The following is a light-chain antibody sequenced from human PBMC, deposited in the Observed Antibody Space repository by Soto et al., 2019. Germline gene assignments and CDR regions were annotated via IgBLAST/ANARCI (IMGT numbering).Light chain of an antibody. CDR2: DAS. V-gene: IGKV1-33*01. J-gene: IGKJ2*01. CDR3: QQHHDFPYT. Sequence: DIQMTQSPSSLSASVGDRVTITCQASQDIQNYINWYQHTPGKAPKLLIFDASNLQPGVASRFSGRASGTDFFLTISSLHPEDFATYFSQQHHDFPYTFGQGTKLDIK. CDR1: QDIQNY.